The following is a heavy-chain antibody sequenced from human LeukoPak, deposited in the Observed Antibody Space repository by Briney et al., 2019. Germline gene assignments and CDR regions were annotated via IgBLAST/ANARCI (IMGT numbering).Heavy chain of an antibody. Sequence: GGSLRLSCAASGFTFNSYAMHWVRQAPGKGLEWVSVIYSGGSTYYADSVKGRFTISRDNSKNTLYLQMNSLRAEDTAVYYCARGYSSSWYDYYYMDVWGKGTTVTVSS. J-gene: IGHJ6*03. D-gene: IGHD6-13*01. CDR2: IYSGGST. CDR1: GFTFNSYA. CDR3: ARGYSSSWYDYYYMDV. V-gene: IGHV3-53*01.